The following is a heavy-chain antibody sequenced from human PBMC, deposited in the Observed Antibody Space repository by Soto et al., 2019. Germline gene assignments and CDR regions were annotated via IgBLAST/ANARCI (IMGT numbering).Heavy chain of an antibody. Sequence: SETLSLTCTVSGGSISSYYWSWIRQPPGKGLEWIGYIYYSGSTNYNPSLKSRVTISVDTSKKQFSLRLRSVTAADTAVYYCARDIGNYYGIDFWGQGTLVTVSS. CDR3: ARDIGNYYGIDF. CDR1: GGSISSYY. D-gene: IGHD3-10*01. V-gene: IGHV4-59*01. J-gene: IGHJ4*02. CDR2: IYYSGST.